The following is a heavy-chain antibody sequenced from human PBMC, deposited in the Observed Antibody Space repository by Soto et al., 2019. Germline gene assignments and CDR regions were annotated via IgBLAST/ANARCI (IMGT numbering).Heavy chain of an antibody. V-gene: IGHV1-69*13. CDR1: GGTFSSYA. D-gene: IGHD6-19*01. CDR3: ARDKNRDSSGSHDAFAI. CDR2: IIPIFGTA. Sequence: SVKVSCKASGGTFSSYAISWVRQAPGQGLEWMGGIIPIFGTANYAQKFQGRVTITADESTSTAYMELSSLRSEDTAVYYCARDKNRDSSGSHDAFAIWGQGTMVTVSS. J-gene: IGHJ3*02.